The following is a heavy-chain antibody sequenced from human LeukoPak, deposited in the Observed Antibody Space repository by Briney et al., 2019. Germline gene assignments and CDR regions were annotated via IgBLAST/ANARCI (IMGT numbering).Heavy chain of an antibody. CDR3: ARAGHYYDSSGYQYYFDY. CDR2: INHSGST. CDR1: GGSFSGYY. V-gene: IGHV4-34*01. J-gene: IGHJ4*02. D-gene: IGHD3-22*01. Sequence: PSETLSLTCAVYGGSFSGYYWSWIRQPPGKGLEWIGEINHSGSTNYNPSLKSRVTISVDTSKNQFSLKLSSVTAADTAVYYCARAGHYYDSSGYQYYFDYWGQGTLVTVSS.